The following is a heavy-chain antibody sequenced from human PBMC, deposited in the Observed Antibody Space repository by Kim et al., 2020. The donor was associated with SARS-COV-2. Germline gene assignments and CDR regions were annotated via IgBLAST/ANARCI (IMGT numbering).Heavy chain of an antibody. CDR3: AKDSGSAWYGGRRWFDP. Sequence: GGSLRLSCTASGFTFGDHAMHWVRQIPGKGLEWVSGISANGADMGYADSVKGRFTISRDNAKDSLYLQMTSLAAEDTAFYYCAKDSGSAWYGGRRWFDPWGQGTLVTVSS. CDR2: ISANGADM. V-gene: IGHV3-9*01. CDR1: GFTFGDHA. D-gene: IGHD6-13*01. J-gene: IGHJ5*02.